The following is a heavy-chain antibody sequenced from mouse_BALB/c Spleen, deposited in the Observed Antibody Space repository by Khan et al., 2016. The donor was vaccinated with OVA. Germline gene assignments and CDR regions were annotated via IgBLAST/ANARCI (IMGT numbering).Heavy chain of an antibody. Sequence: QIQLVQSGPELKKPGETVKISCKASGYTFTNYGMNWVKQAPGKGLKWMGWIYTYTGEPTYADDFKGRFAFSLESSASTAFLQINNLTNDDTATYVCARGSSSAMDYWGQGTSVTVSS. CDR3: ARGSSSAMDY. J-gene: IGHJ4*01. D-gene: IGHD1-1*01. CDR2: IYTYTGEP. CDR1: GYTFTNYG. V-gene: IGHV9-3-1*01.